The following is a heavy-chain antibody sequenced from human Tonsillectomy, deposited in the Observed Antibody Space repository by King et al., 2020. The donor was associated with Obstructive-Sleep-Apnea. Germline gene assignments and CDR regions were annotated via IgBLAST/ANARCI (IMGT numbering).Heavy chain of an antibody. Sequence: VQLVESGGVVVQPGGSLRLSCAASGFTFDDYAMHWVRQALGKGLEWVSLISWSGCGTYYADSVKGRFTISRDNSKNSLYLQMNSLRAEDTALYYCAKALPGGYFDYWGQGTLVTVSS. CDR1: GFTFDDYA. V-gene: IGHV3-43D*03. D-gene: IGHD3-10*01. CDR2: ISWSGCGT. CDR3: AKALPGGYFDY. J-gene: IGHJ4*02.